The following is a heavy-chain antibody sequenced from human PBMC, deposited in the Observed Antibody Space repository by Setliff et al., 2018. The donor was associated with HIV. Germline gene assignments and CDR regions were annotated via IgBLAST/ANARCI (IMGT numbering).Heavy chain of an antibody. CDR3: ARQGAVTGHSFDY. CDR1: GGTLSNYA. CDR2: IIPILGIA. J-gene: IGHJ4*02. V-gene: IGHV1-69*10. D-gene: IGHD6-19*01. Sequence: ASVKVSCKASGGTLSNYALSWVRQAPGQGLEWMGGIIPILGIANNAQKFQGRVTITADKSTSTAYMELSSLRSEDTAVYYCARQGAVTGHSFDYWGQGALVTVSS.